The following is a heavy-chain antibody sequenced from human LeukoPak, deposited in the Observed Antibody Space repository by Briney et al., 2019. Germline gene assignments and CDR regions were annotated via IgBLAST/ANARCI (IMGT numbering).Heavy chain of an antibody. CDR1: GFTFSSYE. CDR2: ISGDSYDI. V-gene: IGHV3-48*03. J-gene: IGHJ6*02. CDR3: ATRSVMDV. Sequence: GGSLRLSCAASGFTFSSYEMNWVRQAPGKGLEWVSSISGDSYDIYYADSVKGRFTISRDNAKNSLFLQMNSLGVEDTAVYICATRSVMDVWGQGTTVTVSS.